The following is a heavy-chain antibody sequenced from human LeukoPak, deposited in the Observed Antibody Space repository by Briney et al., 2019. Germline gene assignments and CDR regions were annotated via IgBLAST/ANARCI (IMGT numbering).Heavy chain of an antibody. J-gene: IGHJ6*02. CDR1: GFTFSGSA. V-gene: IGHV3-73*01. D-gene: IGHD3-22*01. Sequence: GGSLKLSCAASGFTFSGSAMHWVRQASGKGLEWVGRIRSKANSSATAYAASVKGRFTISRDDSKNTAYLQMNSLKTEDTAVYYCTRRNRDSSGYGVYYYGMDVWGQGTTVTVSS. CDR2: IRSKANSSAT. CDR3: TRRNRDSSGYGVYYYGMDV.